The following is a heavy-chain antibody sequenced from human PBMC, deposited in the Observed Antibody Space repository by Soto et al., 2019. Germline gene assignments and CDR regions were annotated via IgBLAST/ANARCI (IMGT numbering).Heavy chain of an antibody. CDR1: GGSISSSNW. D-gene: IGHD6-6*01. Sequence: LRETLSLTCAVSGGSISSSNWWSWVRQPPGKGLEWIGEIYHSGSTNYNPSLKSRVTISVDKSKNQFSLKLSSVTAADTAVYYCAKTYSSSPTRGMDVWGQGTTVTVSS. CDR2: IYHSGST. V-gene: IGHV4-4*02. J-gene: IGHJ6*02. CDR3: AKTYSSSPTRGMDV.